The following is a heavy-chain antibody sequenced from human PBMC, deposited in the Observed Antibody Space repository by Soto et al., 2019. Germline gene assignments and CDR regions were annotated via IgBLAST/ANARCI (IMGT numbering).Heavy chain of an antibody. V-gene: IGHV1-18*01. CDR2: ISAYNGNT. CDR3: ARHPDSGSYPGYFDY. J-gene: IGHJ4*02. D-gene: IGHD1-26*01. Sequence: QVPLVQSGAEVKKPGASVKVSCKASGYTFTSYGISWVRQAPGPGLEWMGWISAYNGNTNYAQKLQDRVTMTADTSTSTAYMELRSLRSDDTAVYYCARHPDSGSYPGYFDYWGQGTLVTVSS. CDR1: GYTFTSYG.